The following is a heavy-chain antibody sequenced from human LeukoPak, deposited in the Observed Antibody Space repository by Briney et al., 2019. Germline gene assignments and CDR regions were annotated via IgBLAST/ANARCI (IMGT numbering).Heavy chain of an antibody. CDR2: ISAYNGNT. V-gene: IGHV1-18*01. CDR1: GYTFTSYD. D-gene: IGHD3-22*01. Sequence: ASVKVSCKASGYTFTSYDINWVRQAPGQGLKWMGWISAYNGNTNYAQKLQGRVTMTTDTSTSTAYMELRSLRSDDTAVYYCARALKYYYDSSGYYYWYFDLWGRGTLVTVSS. CDR3: ARALKYYYDSSGYYYWYFDL. J-gene: IGHJ2*01.